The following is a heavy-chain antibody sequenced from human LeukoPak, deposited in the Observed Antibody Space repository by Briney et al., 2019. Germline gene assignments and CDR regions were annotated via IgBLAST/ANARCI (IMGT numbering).Heavy chain of an antibody. CDR2: INHSGST. D-gene: IGHD3-3*01. Sequence: SETLSLTCAVYGGSFSGYYWSLIRQPPGKGLEWIEEINHSGSTNYNPSLKSRVTISVDTSKNQFSLKLSSVTAADTAVYYCARVSDFWSGYYGYYPWGQGTLVTVSS. CDR1: GGSFSGYY. CDR3: ARVSDFWSGYYGYYP. J-gene: IGHJ5*02. V-gene: IGHV4-34*01.